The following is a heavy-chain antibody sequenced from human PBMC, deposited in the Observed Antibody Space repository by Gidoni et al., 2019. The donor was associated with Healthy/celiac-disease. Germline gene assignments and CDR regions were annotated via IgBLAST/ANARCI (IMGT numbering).Heavy chain of an antibody. V-gene: IGHV3-21*01. Sequence: EVQLVESGGGLVKPGAALRLSCAASGFTFSSSGMNWVRQATGKGLEWVSSISSSISYIYYADSVKGRFTISRDNAKNSLYLQMNSLRAEDTAVYYCARDGFTIFGVVIIEYYYGMDVWGQGTTVTVSS. CDR1: GFTFSSSG. D-gene: IGHD3-3*01. CDR2: ISSSISYI. CDR3: ARDGFTIFGVVIIEYYYGMDV. J-gene: IGHJ6*02.